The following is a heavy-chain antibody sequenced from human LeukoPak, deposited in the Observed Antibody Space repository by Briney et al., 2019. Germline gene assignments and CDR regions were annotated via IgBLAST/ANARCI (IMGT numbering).Heavy chain of an antibody. Sequence: ASVKVSCKAAGYTFTDYYIHWVQQAHGQGLEWVGWINPTSGGTTYAQRFQGRVTVTRDTSISTAYMELTRLRSDDTAVYYCARDRIQLWLPNHFDYWGQGTVVTVSS. D-gene: IGHD5-18*01. J-gene: IGHJ4*02. CDR3: ARDRIQLWLPNHFDY. V-gene: IGHV1-2*02. CDR2: INPTSGGT. CDR1: GYTFTDYY.